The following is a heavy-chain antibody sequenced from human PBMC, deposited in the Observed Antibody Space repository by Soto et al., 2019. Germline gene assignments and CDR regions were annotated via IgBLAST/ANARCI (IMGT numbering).Heavy chain of an antibody. J-gene: IGHJ5*02. Sequence: PGGSLRLSCAASGFTFSSYGMHWVRQAPGKGLEWVAVIWYDGSNKYYADSVKGRFTISRDNSKNTLYLQMNSLRAEDTAVYYCARGQLSEYYDFWSGYYTGPHSNWFDPWGQGTLVTAPQ. CDR3: ARGQLSEYYDFWSGYYTGPHSNWFDP. V-gene: IGHV3-33*01. D-gene: IGHD3-3*01. CDR2: IWYDGSNK. CDR1: GFTFSSYG.